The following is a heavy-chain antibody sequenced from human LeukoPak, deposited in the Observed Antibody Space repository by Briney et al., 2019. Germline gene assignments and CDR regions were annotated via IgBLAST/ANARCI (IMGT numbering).Heavy chain of an antibody. Sequence: GGSLRLSCAASGFTVSSNYMSWVRGAPGKGLEWVSVIYSGGSTYYADSVKGRFTISRHNSKNTLYLQMNSLRAEDTAVYYCARVSGDVYVYWGQGTLVTVSS. CDR1: GFTVSSNY. J-gene: IGHJ4*02. CDR3: ARVSGDVYVY. D-gene: IGHD7-27*01. CDR2: IYSGGST. V-gene: IGHV3-53*04.